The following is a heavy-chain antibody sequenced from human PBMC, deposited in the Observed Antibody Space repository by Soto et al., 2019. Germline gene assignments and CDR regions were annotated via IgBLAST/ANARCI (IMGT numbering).Heavy chain of an antibody. D-gene: IGHD3-16*01. CDR2: IDPTGTNT. V-gene: IGHV3-23*05. CDR1: GVTFSSHA. CDR3: VSWVSAHFDS. Sequence: GSLRLSCSASGVTFSSHAMSWVRLAPGTGLEWVSTIDPTGTNTHYADSVRGRFTISRDNSRATLDLQMNSLRAADTALYYCVSWVSAHFDSWGQGSPVTVSS. J-gene: IGHJ4*02.